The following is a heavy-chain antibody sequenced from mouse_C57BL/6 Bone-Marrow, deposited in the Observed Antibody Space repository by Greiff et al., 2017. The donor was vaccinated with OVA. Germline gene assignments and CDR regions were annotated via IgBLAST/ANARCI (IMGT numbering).Heavy chain of an antibody. D-gene: IGHD2-4*01. J-gene: IGHJ3*01. CDR3: ARGGYYDYDGGAWFAY. Sequence: EVKLQESGPELAKPGASVKIPCKASGYTFTDYNMDWVKQSHGKSLEWIGDITSNNGGTIYNQKLKGKATLTVDKSSSTAYMELRSLTSEDTAVYYCARGGYYDYDGGAWFAYWGQGTLVTVSA. V-gene: IGHV1-18*01. CDR1: GYTFTDYN. CDR2: ITSNNGGT.